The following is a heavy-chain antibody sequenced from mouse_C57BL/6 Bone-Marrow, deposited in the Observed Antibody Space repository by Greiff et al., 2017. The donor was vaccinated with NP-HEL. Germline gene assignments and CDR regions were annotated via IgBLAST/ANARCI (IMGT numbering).Heavy chain of an antibody. V-gene: IGHV5-9*01. Sequence: EVKLMESGGGLVKPGGSLKLSCAASGFPFSSYTMSCVRQTPEKRLEWVATISGGGGNTYYPDSVKGRFTISRDNAKNTLYLQMSSLRSEDTALYYCARQSSYDYHDYWGQGTTLTVSS. CDR2: ISGGGGNT. J-gene: IGHJ2*01. CDR3: ARQSSYDYHDY. CDR1: GFPFSSYT. D-gene: IGHD2-4*01.